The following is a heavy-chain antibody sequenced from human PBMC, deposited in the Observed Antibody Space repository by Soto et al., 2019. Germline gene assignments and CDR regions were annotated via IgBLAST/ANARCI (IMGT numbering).Heavy chain of an antibody. V-gene: IGHV3-66*01. CDR3: ARDGRYCSGGSCYYYYYYMDA. D-gene: IGHD2-15*01. CDR2: VYSGGST. CDR1: GFTVSSNY. Sequence: GGSLRLSCAASGFTVSSNYMSWVRQAPGKGLEWVSLVYSGGSTYYADSVKGRFTISRDNSKNTLYLQMNSLRAEDTAVYYCARDGRYCSGGSCYYYYYYMDAWGKGTKVTVSS. J-gene: IGHJ6*03.